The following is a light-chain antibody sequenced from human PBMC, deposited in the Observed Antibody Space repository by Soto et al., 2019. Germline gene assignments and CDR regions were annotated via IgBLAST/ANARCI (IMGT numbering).Light chain of an antibody. V-gene: IGKV3-20*01. CDR1: QSVSRSY. Sequence: EIALTQSPATLSVSPGESGALSCRASQSVSRSYLAWYQQKPGKAPRXXIYGASSRETGIPDRFSGSGAGTEFTLTISRLEHEDFAVYYCQQYGSSTWTFGQGTKVDIK. CDR3: QQYGSSTWT. CDR2: GAS. J-gene: IGKJ1*01.